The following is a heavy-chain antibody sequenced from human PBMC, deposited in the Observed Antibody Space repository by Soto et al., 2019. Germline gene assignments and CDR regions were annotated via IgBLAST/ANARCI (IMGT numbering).Heavy chain of an antibody. CDR3: ASSEATGLDY. CDR2: AHHSGRT. V-gene: IGHV4-4*02. D-gene: IGHD1-26*01. J-gene: IGHJ4*02. CDR1: GGSMTSSNW. Sequence: QVQLQESGPGLVKPSGTLSLTCTVSGGSMTSSNWWNWVRQSPGKGLEWIGGAHHSGRTNYNPSLKSRVTISVDKSKHHLSLTWASVTAADTAVYYWASSEATGLDYWGQGTLVTVSS.